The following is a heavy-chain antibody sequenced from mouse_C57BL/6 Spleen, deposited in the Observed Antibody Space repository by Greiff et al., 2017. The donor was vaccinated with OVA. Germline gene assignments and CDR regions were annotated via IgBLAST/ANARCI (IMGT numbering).Heavy chain of an antibody. CDR2: IHPNSGST. V-gene: IGHV1-64*01. CDR1: GYTFTSYW. J-gene: IGHJ2*01. Sequence: VQLQQPGAELVKPGASVKLSCKASGYTFTSYWMHWVKQRPGQGLEWIGMIHPNSGSTNYNEKFKSKATLTVDKSSSTAYMQLSSLTSEDSAVYYCARELTGYYFDYWGQGTTLTVSS. D-gene: IGHD4-1*01. CDR3: ARELTGYYFDY.